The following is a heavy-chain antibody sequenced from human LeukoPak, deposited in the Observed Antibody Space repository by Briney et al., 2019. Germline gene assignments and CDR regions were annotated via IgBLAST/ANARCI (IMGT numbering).Heavy chain of an antibody. CDR2: LNPNSGGT. Sequence: ASVKVSCKASGYTFTGYYMHWVRQAPGQGLEWMGWLNPNSGGTNYAQKFQGRVTMTRDTSISTAYTELSRLRSDDTAMYYCARDTIGMIVVAFDYWGQGTLVTVSS. CDR3: ARDTIGMIVVAFDY. V-gene: IGHV1-2*02. D-gene: IGHD3-22*01. J-gene: IGHJ4*02. CDR1: GYTFTGYY.